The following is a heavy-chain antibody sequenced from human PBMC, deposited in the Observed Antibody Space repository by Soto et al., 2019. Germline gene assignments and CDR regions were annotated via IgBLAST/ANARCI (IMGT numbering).Heavy chain of an antibody. CDR2: MNPNSGNT. CDR1: GYTFTSYD. J-gene: IGHJ6*03. V-gene: IGHV1-8*01. Sequence: ASVKVSCKASGYTFTSYDINWVRQATGQGLEWMGWMNPNSGNTGYAQKFQGRVTMTRNTSISTAYMELSSLRSEDTAVYYCARGGGGSWFLGYYMDVWGKGTTVTVSS. D-gene: IGHD6-13*01. CDR3: ARGGGGSWFLGYYMDV.